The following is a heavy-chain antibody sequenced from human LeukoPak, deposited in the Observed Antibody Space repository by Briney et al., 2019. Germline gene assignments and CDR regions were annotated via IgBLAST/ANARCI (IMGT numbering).Heavy chain of an antibody. V-gene: IGHV4-4*08. CDR1: GYSISSDY. Sequence: SETLSLTCTVSGYSISSDYWGWIRQPPGKGLEWIGRIYTSGSTNYNPSLKSRVTISVDTSKNQFSLKLSSVTAADTAVYYCARGIRSLVGSSGWYYYFDYWGQGTLVTVSS. CDR3: ARGIRSLVGSSGWYYYFDY. D-gene: IGHD6-19*01. CDR2: IYTSGST. J-gene: IGHJ4*02.